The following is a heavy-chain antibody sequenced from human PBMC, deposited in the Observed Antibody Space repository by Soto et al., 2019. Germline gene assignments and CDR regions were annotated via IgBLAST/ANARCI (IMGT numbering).Heavy chain of an antibody. D-gene: IGHD3-22*01. Sequence: PGGSLRLSCAASGFTFDDYAMHWVRQAPGKGLEWVSGISWNSGSTGYADSVKGRFTISRDNAKNSLYLQMNSLRAEDTALYYCAKAQGGFYDSSGYRFDYWGQGTLVTVSS. V-gene: IGHV3-9*01. J-gene: IGHJ4*02. CDR3: AKAQGGFYDSSGYRFDY. CDR2: ISWNSGST. CDR1: GFTFDDYA.